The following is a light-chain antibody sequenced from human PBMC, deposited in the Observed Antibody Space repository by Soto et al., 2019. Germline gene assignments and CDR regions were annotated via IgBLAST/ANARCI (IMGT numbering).Light chain of an antibody. V-gene: IGKV3-11*01. CDR1: QSVSNS. J-gene: IGKJ5*01. CDR2: DAS. CDR3: QQRSDWIT. Sequence: ILWTQSPATLSVSPGERATLSCRASQSVSNSLAWFQQKPGQAPRLLIYDASNRATGIPARFSGSGSGKDFTLTIGSLGPEDLAVYYCQQRSDWITFGQGTDWRL.